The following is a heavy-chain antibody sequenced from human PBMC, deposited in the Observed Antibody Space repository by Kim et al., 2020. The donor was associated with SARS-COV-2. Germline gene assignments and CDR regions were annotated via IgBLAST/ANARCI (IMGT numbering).Heavy chain of an antibody. CDR1: GFTFDDYA. CDR2: SSWNSGSI. D-gene: IGHD6-13*01. J-gene: IGHJ6*02. Sequence: GGSLRLSCAASGFTFDDYAMHWVRQAPGKGLEWVSGSSWNSGSIGYADSVKGRFTISRDNAKNSLYLQMNSLRAEDTALYYCAKAPTASIAAAGTFEYYGMDVWVQGTTVTVSS. V-gene: IGHV3-9*01. CDR3: AKAPTASIAAAGTFEYYGMDV.